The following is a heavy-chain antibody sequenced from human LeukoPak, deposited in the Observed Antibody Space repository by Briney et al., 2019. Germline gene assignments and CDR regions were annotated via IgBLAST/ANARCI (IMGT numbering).Heavy chain of an antibody. V-gene: IGHV4-39*07. CDR3: ARLLDNDISGDPDTFDV. D-gene: IGHD3-22*01. Sequence: SETLSLTCTVSGASISSSTYYWGWIRQPPGKGLEWIGSMYYSGSTYYNPSLKSRVTIAVNTSKSQFSLKLTSVTSADTAVYSCARLLDNDISGDPDTFDVWGQGTTVIVSS. CDR2: MYYSGST. J-gene: IGHJ3*01. CDR1: GASISSSTYY.